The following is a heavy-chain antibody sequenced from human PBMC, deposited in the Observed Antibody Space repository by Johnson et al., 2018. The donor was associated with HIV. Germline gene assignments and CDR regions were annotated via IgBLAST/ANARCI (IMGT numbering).Heavy chain of an antibody. V-gene: IGHV3-23*04. J-gene: IGHJ3*01. D-gene: IGHD3-10*01. CDR3: ARSYSTDALDV. CDR1: GFTFSSYA. CDR2: ISGSGGST. Sequence: VQLVESGGGLVQPGGSLRLSCAASGFTFSSYAMSWVRQAPGKGLEWVSAISGSGGSTYYADSVKGRFTISRDNAKNSLHLQLNSLKVEDTAVYYCARSYSTDALDVWGQGTMVTVSS.